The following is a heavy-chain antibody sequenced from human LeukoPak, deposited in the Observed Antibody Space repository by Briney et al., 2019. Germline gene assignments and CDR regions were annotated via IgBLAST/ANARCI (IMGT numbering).Heavy chain of an antibody. CDR2: IWYDGSNK. CDR3: ASAGYYYDSSGYPPAI. Sequence: GGSLRLSCAASGFTFSSYGMHWVRQAPGKGLEWVAVIWYDGSNKYYADSVKGRFTISRDNSKNTLYLQMNSLRAEDTAVYYCASAGYYYDSSGYPPAIWGQGTMVTVSS. J-gene: IGHJ3*02. CDR1: GFTFSSYG. V-gene: IGHV3-33*01. D-gene: IGHD3-22*01.